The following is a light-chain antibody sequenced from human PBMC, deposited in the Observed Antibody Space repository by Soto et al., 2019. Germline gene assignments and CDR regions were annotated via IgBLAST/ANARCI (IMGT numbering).Light chain of an antibody. CDR2: DAS. CDR1: QSVSSY. CDR3: QQYGSSPK. Sequence: EIVLTQSPGTLSLSPGERATLSCRASQSVSSYLAWYQQKPGQAPRLLIYDASNRATGIPDRFSGSGSGTDFTLTISRLEPEDFAVYYCQQYGSSPKFGQGTKGDIK. J-gene: IGKJ1*01. V-gene: IGKV3-20*01.